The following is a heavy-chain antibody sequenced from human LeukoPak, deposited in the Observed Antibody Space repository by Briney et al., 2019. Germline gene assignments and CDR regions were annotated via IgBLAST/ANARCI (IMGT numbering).Heavy chain of an antibody. V-gene: IGHV3-53*01. CDR1: GFTVSSNY. Sequence: AGGSLRLSCAASGFTVSSNYMSWVRQAPGKGLEWVSVIYSGGSTYYADSVKGRFTISRDNSKNTLYLQMNSLRAEDTAVYYCARGGPSFGLRYFDCWGQGTLVTVSS. D-gene: IGHD3-9*01. CDR2: IYSGGST. CDR3: ARGGPSFGLRYFDC. J-gene: IGHJ4*02.